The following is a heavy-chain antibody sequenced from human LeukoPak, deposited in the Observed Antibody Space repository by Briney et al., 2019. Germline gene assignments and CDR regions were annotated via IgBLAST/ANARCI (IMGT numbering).Heavy chain of an antibody. J-gene: IGHJ5*02. V-gene: IGHV3-64*01. D-gene: IGHD5-18*01. CDR3: ARALPHRRLMDTTMEQHWFDP. Sequence: GGSLRLSCAASGFTFSSYAMHWVRQTPGKGLEYVSAISSNGGSTYYANSVKGRFTISRDNSKNTLYLQMGSLRAEDTAMYYCARALPHRRLMDTTMEQHWFDPWGQGTLVTVSS. CDR1: GFTFSSYA. CDR2: ISSNGGST.